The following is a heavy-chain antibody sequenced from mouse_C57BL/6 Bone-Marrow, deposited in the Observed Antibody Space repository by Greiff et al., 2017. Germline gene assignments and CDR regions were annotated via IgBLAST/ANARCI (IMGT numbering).Heavy chain of an antibody. CDR1: GFNIKDDY. Sequence: EVQLQESGAELVRPGASVKLSCTASGFNIKDDYMHWVKQRPEQGLEWIGWIDPENGDTEYASKFQGKATITADTSSNTAYLQLSSLTSEDTAVYYCTPWDLDYWGQGTTLTVSS. CDR2: IDPENGDT. D-gene: IGHD4-1*01. J-gene: IGHJ2*01. V-gene: IGHV14-4*01. CDR3: TPWDLDY.